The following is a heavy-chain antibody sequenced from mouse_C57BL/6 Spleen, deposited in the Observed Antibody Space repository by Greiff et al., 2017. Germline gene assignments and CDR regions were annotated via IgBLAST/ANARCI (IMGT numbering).Heavy chain of an antibody. CDR3: ARSDRGYALYAMDY. CDR1: GYTFTSYW. V-gene: IGHV1-69*01. Sequence: QVQLQQPGAELVMPGASVKLSCKASGYTFTSYWMHWVKQRPGQGLEWIGEIDPSDSYTNYNQKFKGKSTLTVDKSSSTAYMQLSSLTSEDSAVYYCARSDRGYALYAMDYWGQGTSVTVSS. D-gene: IGHD3-1*01. CDR2: IDPSDSYT. J-gene: IGHJ4*01.